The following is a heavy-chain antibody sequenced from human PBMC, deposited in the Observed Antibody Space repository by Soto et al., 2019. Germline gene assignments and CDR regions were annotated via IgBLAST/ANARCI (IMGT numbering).Heavy chain of an antibody. V-gene: IGHV3-15*01. D-gene: IGHD3-3*01. Sequence: GGSLRLSCAASGFTFSNAWMSWVRQAPGKGLEWVGRIKSKTDGGTTDYAAPVKGRFTISRDDSKKTLYLQMNSLKTEDTAVYYCTTDFWSGYPFSAPVYVWGKGTTVTVSS. CDR1: GFTFSNAW. CDR3: TTDFWSGYPFSAPVYV. CDR2: IKSKTDGGTT. J-gene: IGHJ6*04.